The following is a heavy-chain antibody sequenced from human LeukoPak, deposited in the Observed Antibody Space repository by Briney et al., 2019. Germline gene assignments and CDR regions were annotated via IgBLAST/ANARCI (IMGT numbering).Heavy chain of an antibody. V-gene: IGHV3-30-3*01. Sequence: GGSLRLSCVASGCSFREYPSHWVRQAPGKGLKWVAVISYDGSNKYYADSVKGRFTISRDNSKNTLYLQMNSLRAEDTAVYYCARDRGALNYLDYWGQGTLVTVSS. D-gene: IGHD3-10*01. CDR2: ISYDGSNK. CDR3: ARDRGALNYLDY. CDR1: GCSFREYP. J-gene: IGHJ4*02.